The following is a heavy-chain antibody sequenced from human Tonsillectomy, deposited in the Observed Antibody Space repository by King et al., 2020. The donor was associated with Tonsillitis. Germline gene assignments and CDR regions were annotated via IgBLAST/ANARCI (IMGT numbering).Heavy chain of an antibody. Sequence: VQLQQWGAGLLKPSETLSLTCAVYGGSFSGYFWSWIRQPPGKGLEWIGEINHSGSTNYNPSLKSRVTISVDTSKNQFSLKLTSVTAADTAVYYCARVRESGSGHFAYFDYWGQGTLVTVSS. D-gene: IGHD3-10*01. J-gene: IGHJ4*02. V-gene: IGHV4-34*01. CDR1: GGSFSGYF. CDR2: INHSGST. CDR3: ARVRESGSGHFAYFDY.